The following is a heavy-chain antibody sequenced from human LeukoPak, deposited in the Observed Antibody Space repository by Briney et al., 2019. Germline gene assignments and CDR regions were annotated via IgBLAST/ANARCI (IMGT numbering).Heavy chain of an antibody. Sequence: PGGSLRLSCAASGFPFSSLDMHWVPQPTGQGLEWVSTLGTASDTYYPGSVEGRFTLSRDNAKNCLYLQMNSLTAGDTAVYYCARGPPRRKYYFMDVWGKGTTVTVSS. J-gene: IGHJ6*03. CDR2: LGTASDT. CDR3: ARGPPRRKYYFMDV. CDR1: GFPFSSLD. V-gene: IGHV3-13*01.